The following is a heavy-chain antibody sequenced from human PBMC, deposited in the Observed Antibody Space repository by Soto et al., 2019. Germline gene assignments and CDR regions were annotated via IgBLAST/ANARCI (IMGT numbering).Heavy chain of an antibody. D-gene: IGHD3-3*02. CDR3: ARDKGRQQLGGNYYYILDV. Sequence: QVQLMQSGAEVKKPGSSVKVSCKASGGTFSTSAISWVRQAPGEGLEWVGGIMPVFATPDYAQKFQGRVTNSADESTTTAYLELTSLTTDDTAVYYCARDKGRQQLGGNYYYILDVWGQGTAITVSS. CDR2: IMPVFATP. CDR1: GGTFSTSA. V-gene: IGHV1-69*12. J-gene: IGHJ6*02.